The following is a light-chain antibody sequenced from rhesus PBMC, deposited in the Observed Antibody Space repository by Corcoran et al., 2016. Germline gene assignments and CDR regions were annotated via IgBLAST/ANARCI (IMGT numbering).Light chain of an antibody. Sequence: DIQMTQSPSSLSASVGDRVTVTCRASPGINKELSWYQQKPGKAPTLLIYAASRLQTGVSARFSGSVSVTDYTRIISSLPEDVATYYCLQDYTTPYSFGQGTKVEIK. CDR1: PGINKE. CDR3: LQDYTTPYS. V-gene: IGKV1-94*01. CDR2: AAS. J-gene: IGKJ2*01.